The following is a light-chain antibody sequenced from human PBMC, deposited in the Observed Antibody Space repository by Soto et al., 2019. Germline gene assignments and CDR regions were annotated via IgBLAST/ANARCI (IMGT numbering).Light chain of an antibody. J-gene: IGKJ1*01. Sequence: EIVMTQSPATLSVSPGERATLSCRASQSVSSNLAWYQQKPGQAPRLLIYDASTRATGIPARFSGSVSGTEFNLTISSLQSEDFAVYYCQQYKNWPTWTFGQGTKVDIK. CDR1: QSVSSN. CDR2: DAS. V-gene: IGKV3-15*01. CDR3: QQYKNWPTWT.